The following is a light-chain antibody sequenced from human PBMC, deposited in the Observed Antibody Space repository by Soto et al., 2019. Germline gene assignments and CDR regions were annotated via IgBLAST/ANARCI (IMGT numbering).Light chain of an antibody. CDR2: DAS. Sequence: EIVLTQSPATLSLSPGERATLSCRASQSVSSYLAWYQQKPGQAPRLLIYDASNRATGIPARFSGSGSGTDFTLTISSLGPEDFAVYICQQSSNWPPWTFGQGPKVET. CDR3: QQSSNWPPWT. J-gene: IGKJ1*01. CDR1: QSVSSY. V-gene: IGKV3-11*01.